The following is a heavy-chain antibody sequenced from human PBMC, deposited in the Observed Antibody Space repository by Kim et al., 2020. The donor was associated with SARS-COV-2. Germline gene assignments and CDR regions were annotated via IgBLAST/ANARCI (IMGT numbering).Heavy chain of an antibody. Sequence: ASVKVSCKASGYTFTSYDINWVRQATGQGLEWMGWMNPNSGNTGYAQKFQGRVTMTRNTSISTAYMELSSLRSEDTAVYYCARVQPLLWLLPDYYGMDVWGQGTTVTVSS. D-gene: IGHD2-15*01. CDR2: MNPNSGNT. CDR1: GYTFTSYD. V-gene: IGHV1-8*01. CDR3: ARVQPLLWLLPDYYGMDV. J-gene: IGHJ6*02.